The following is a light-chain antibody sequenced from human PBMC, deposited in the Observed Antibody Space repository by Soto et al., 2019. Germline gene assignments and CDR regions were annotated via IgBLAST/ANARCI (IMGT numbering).Light chain of an antibody. J-gene: IGLJ2*01. Sequence: QSALTQPASVSGSPGQSITISCTGTSSDVGGYNYVSWYQQHPGKAPKLMIYEVSNRPSGVSNRFSGSKSGNTASLTISGLQAEYEADYYCSSYTSSSNLVCGGGTKVTVL. CDR3: SSYTSSSNLV. CDR1: SSDVGGYNY. V-gene: IGLV2-14*01. CDR2: EVS.